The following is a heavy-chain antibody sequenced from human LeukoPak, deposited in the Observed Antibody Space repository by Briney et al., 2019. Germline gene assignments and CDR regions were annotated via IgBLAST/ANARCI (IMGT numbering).Heavy chain of an antibody. D-gene: IGHD3-3*01. J-gene: IGHJ3*02. CDR1: GGSISSYY. V-gene: IGHV4-4*09. CDR2: IYTSGST. CDR3: ARHLAGYDFWSGYLYRDAFDI. Sequence: SETLSLTCTVSGGSISSYYWSWIRQPPGKGLEWIGYIYTSGSTNYNPSLKSRVTISVDTSKNQFSLKLSSVTAADTAVYYCARHLAGYDFWSGYLYRDAFDIWGQGTMVTVSS.